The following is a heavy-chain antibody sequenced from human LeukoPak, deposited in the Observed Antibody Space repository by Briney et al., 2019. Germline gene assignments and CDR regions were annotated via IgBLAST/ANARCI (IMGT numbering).Heavy chain of an antibody. CDR3: ASMGDILVVLAALDY. CDR2: IIPIFGTA. J-gene: IGHJ4*02. Sequence: SVKVSCKASGCTFSSYAISWVRQAPGPGLEWMGGIIPIFGTANYAQKFQGRVTITADESTGTAYMELSSLRSEDTAVYYCASMGDILVVLAALDYWGQGTLVTVSS. V-gene: IGHV1-69*13. CDR1: GCTFSSYA. D-gene: IGHD2-2*01.